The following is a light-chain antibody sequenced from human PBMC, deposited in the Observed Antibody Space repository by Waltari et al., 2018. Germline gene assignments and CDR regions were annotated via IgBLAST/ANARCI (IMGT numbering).Light chain of an antibody. Sequence: ELVLTQSPDTRSLSPGERCTLSCRASQSVGRSLTWYQQKPGQAPRLLIYDASRRAPGIPDRFSGSGSGTDFSLTISRLEPEDFAVYYCQNYVRLPATFGQGTKVEIK. J-gene: IGKJ1*01. CDR3: QNYVRLPAT. CDR1: QSVGRS. V-gene: IGKV3-20*01. CDR2: DAS.